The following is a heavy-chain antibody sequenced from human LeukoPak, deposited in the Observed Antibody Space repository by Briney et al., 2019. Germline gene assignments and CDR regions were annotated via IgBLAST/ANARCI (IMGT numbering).Heavy chain of an antibody. CDR3: ASVGFDLPYFDY. J-gene: IGHJ4*02. CDR1: GFTFSSYW. D-gene: IGHD3-3*01. V-gene: IGHV3-7*01. Sequence: GGSLRLSCAASGFTFSSYWMSWIRQAPGKGLEWVANIKQDGSEKYYVDSVKGRFTISRDNAKNSLYLQMNSLRAEDTAVYYCASVGFDLPYFDYWGQGTLVTVSS. CDR2: IKQDGSEK.